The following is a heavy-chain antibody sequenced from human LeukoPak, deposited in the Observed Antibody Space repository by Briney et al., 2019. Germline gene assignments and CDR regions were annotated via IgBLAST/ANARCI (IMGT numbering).Heavy chain of an antibody. V-gene: IGHV4-59*12. CDR3: ARSGGSGSYPIDY. J-gene: IGHJ4*02. D-gene: IGHD3-10*01. Sequence: SETLSLTCTVSGGSITSYYWSWIRQPPGKGLEWIGYIYYSGSTNYSPSLKSRVTISVDTSKNQFSLKLSSVTAADTAVYYCARSGGSGSYPIDYWGQGTLVTVSS. CDR2: IYYSGST. CDR1: GGSITSYY.